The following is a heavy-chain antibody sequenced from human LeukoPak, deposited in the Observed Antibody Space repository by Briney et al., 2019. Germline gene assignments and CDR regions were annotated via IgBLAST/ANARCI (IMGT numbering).Heavy chain of an antibody. CDR2: ISLSSVTI. Sequence: GGSLRLSCAASGFIFRDFDMHWVRQVPGKGLEWISSISLSSVTIFYADSVRGRFTISRDNAKNSLYLQMNSLRAEDTAVYYCARDGDIPVAGMGYDSFDIWGQGTMVTVSS. CDR3: ARDGDIPVAGMGYDSFDI. V-gene: IGHV3-48*04. J-gene: IGHJ3*02. CDR1: GFIFRDFD. D-gene: IGHD6-19*01.